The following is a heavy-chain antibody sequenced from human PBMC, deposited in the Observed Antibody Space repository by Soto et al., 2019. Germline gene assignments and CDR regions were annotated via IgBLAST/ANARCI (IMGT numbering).Heavy chain of an antibody. CDR1: GGSISSGDYN. D-gene: IGHD2-2*03. V-gene: IGHV4-30-4*01. CDR3: ARVFRLGTVLAPGVMKDNWFDP. CDR2: ISYSGST. Sequence: SETLSLTCTVSGGSISSGDYNWSWIRQPPGKGLEWIGYISYSGSTHYNPSLQSRVTMLVDTSKNQFSLKLSSVTAADTAVYYCARVFRLGTVLAPGVMKDNWFDPWGQGTLVTVSS. J-gene: IGHJ5*02.